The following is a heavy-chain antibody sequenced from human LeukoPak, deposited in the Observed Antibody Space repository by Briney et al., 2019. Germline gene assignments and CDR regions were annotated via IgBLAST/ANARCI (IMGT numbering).Heavy chain of an antibody. CDR1: GFTFSDYY. CDR2: SSGSII. Sequence: GGSLRLSCAASGFTFSDYYMSSSGSIIYYADSVKGRFTISRDNAKNSLYLQMNSLRAEDTAVYYCARRNSYYYYLDVWGKRTTATISS. V-gene: IGHV3-11*01. J-gene: IGHJ6*03. CDR3: ARRNSYYYYLDV.